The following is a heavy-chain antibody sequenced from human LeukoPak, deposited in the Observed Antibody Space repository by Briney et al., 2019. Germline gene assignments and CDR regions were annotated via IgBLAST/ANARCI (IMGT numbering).Heavy chain of an antibody. D-gene: IGHD3-22*01. V-gene: IGHV3-9*03. CDR3: AKDIRNYYDSSGFDY. CDR1: GFTFSSYW. CDR2: ISWNSGSI. J-gene: IGHJ4*02. Sequence: TGGSLRLSCAASGFTFSSYWMHWVRQAPGKGLEWVSGISWNSGSIGYADSVKGRFTISRDNAKNSLYLQMNSLRAEDMALYYCAKDIRNYYDSSGFDYWGQGTLVTVSS.